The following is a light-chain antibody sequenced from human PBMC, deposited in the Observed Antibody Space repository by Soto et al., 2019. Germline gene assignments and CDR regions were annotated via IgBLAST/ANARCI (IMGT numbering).Light chain of an antibody. CDR3: GSYSSTDTPFV. J-gene: IGLJ1*01. Sequence: QSALTQPASVSGSPEQSITISCTGTSSDIGAYNLVSWYQQHPGKAPRLIIYEGTKRTSGISHRFSGSKSDNTASLTIYGLQAEDESDYYCGSYSSTDTPFVFGTGTKLTVL. CDR2: EGT. V-gene: IGLV2-14*02. CDR1: SSDIGAYNL.